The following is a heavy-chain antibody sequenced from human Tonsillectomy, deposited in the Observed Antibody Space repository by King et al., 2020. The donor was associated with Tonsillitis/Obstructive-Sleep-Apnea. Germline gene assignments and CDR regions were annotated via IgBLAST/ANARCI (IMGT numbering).Heavy chain of an antibody. J-gene: IGHJ1*01. CDR3: ARDLWYGDSRVGH. Sequence: VQLVESGGGVVQPGRSLRLSCAASGFTFSRYAMHWVRQAPGKGLEWVAFISYDATEYYADSVKGRFTISRDNSKNTLYLQMNSLRVEDTAVYFCARDLWYGDSRVGHWGQGTLVTVSS. CDR1: GFTFSRYA. V-gene: IGHV3-30*04. D-gene: IGHD4-17*01. CDR2: ISYDATE.